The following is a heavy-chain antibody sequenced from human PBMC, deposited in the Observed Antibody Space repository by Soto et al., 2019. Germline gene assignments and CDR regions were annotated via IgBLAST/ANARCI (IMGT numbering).Heavy chain of an antibody. V-gene: IGHV4-39*01. J-gene: IGHJ4*02. Sequence: SETLSLTCTVSGGSTDSRSDYWGWIRQPPGKGLEWIGSVYYSGSTHDNPSLQSRVTISVDTSRNQFSLNLISVTAADTAVYFCARQPRGPGYGERGLYFDHWGQGTLVTVSS. D-gene: IGHD3-16*01. CDR1: GGSTDSRSDY. CDR2: VYYSGST. CDR3: ARQPRGPGYGERGLYFDH.